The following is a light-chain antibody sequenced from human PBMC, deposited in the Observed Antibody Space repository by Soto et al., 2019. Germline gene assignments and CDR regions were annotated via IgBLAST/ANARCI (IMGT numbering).Light chain of an antibody. J-gene: IGKJ5*01. CDR1: QSVRNF. Sequence: DIQMTQSPSSLSTSVGDRVTITCRESQSVRNFLNWYQQKPGKAPELLIYGASVLERGVPSRFTGSGSGTDFTLTISSLQPEDFATYYCHQCYRSPTFGQGTRL. CDR3: HQCYRSPT. V-gene: IGKV1-39*01. CDR2: GAS.